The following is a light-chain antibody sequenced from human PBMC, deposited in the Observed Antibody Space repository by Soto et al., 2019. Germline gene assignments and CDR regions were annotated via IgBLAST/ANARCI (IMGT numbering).Light chain of an antibody. J-gene: IGKJ1*01. CDR1: QSIRTW. CDR2: KAS. V-gene: IGKV1-5*03. Sequence: DIQMTQSPSTLPASVGDRVTIACRASQSIRTWLAWYQQKPGKAPKVLISKASSLESGVPSRFSGSGSATDFTLTISSLQPEDFATYYCQHYSTNSPTFGQGTKVDIK. CDR3: QHYSTNSPT.